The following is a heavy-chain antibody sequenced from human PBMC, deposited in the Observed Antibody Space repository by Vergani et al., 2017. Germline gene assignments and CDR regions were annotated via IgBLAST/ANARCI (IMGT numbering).Heavy chain of an antibody. J-gene: IGHJ5*02. Sequence: LQESGPRLVKPPGTLSLTCVVSGGSIISSKWWSWVRQPPGKGLEWIGEIFYTGKTNYNPSLKSRTTISLDTSKNQFFLNLASVTAADTAVYFCARFGYYPARFDPWGQGTLVIVSS. CDR1: GGSIISSKW. D-gene: IGHD3-3*01. V-gene: IGHV4-4*01. CDR3: ARFGYYPARFDP. CDR2: IFYTGKT.